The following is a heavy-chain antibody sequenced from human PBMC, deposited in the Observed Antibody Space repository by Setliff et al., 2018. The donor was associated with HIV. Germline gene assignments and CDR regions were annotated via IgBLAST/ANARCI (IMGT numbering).Heavy chain of an antibody. V-gene: IGHV4-61*02. CDR2: ICFSGST. D-gene: IGHD3-16*01. CDR3: ARDWAAPYYYGMDV. CDR1: GDSVTSDSYY. Sequence: SETLSLTCTVSGDSVTSDSYYWSWIRQPAGKTLEWIGRICFSGSTNYNPSLKSRVTISIDTSKNQLSLKLSSVTAADTAVYYCARDWAAPYYYGMDVWGPGTTVTVSS. J-gene: IGHJ6*02.